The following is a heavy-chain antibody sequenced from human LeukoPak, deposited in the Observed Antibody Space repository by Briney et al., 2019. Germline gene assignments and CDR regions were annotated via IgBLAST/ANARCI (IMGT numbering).Heavy chain of an antibody. Sequence: ASVKVSCKASGYTFTSYYMHWVRQAPGQGLEWMGIINPSGGSTSYAQKFQGRVTMTRDMSTSTVYMELSSLRSEDTAVYYCARSSSIAGPFDYWGQGTLVTVSS. D-gene: IGHD6-6*01. CDR2: INPSGGST. J-gene: IGHJ4*02. CDR1: GYTFTSYY. CDR3: ARSSSIAGPFDY. V-gene: IGHV1-46*01.